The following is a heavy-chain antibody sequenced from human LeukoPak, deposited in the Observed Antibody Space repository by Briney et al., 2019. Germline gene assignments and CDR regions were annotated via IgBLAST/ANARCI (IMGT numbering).Heavy chain of an antibody. CDR3: AKVFYDNSGYSNDYYYFDY. Sequence: PGGSLRLSCAASGFTFSSYAMSWVRQAPGKGLEWVSAISGSGGSTYYADSVKGRFTISRDNSKNTLYLQMNSLRAEDTAVYYCAKVFYDNSGYSNDYYYFDYWGQGTLVTVSS. J-gene: IGHJ4*02. CDR2: ISGSGGST. CDR1: GFTFSSYA. D-gene: IGHD3-22*01. V-gene: IGHV3-23*01.